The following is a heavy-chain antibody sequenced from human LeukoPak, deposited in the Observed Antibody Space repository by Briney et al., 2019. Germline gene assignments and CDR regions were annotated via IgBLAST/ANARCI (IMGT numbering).Heavy chain of an antibody. CDR2: INGDGSDT. V-gene: IGHV3-74*01. Sequence: GGSLRHSCAASGFTFSNYGMNWVRQAPGKGLEWVSRINGDGSDTDYVDSVKGRFTISRDNAKNTLYLQMNSLRAEDTAVYYCARDDGGGFDYWGQGTPVTVSS. D-gene: IGHD3-16*01. CDR1: GFTFSNYG. J-gene: IGHJ4*02. CDR3: ARDDGGGFDY.